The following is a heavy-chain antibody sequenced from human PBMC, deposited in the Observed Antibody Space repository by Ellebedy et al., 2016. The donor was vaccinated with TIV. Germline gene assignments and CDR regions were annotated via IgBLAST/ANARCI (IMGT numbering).Heavy chain of an antibody. V-gene: IGHV4-39*01. Sequence: MPSETLSLTCTVSGGSISITSYYWGWIRQPPGKGLEWIGSFYYDGRTYYNPSLKSRVTISKDTSKNQFSLKLTSVTAADTAVYYCARRSSYWSALDFWGQGTLATVSS. J-gene: IGHJ4*02. CDR1: GGSISITSYY. CDR2: FYYDGRT. CDR3: ARRSSYWSALDF. D-gene: IGHD6-19*01.